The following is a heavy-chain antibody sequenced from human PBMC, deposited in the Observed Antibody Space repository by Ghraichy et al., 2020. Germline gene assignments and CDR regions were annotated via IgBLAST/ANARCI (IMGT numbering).Heavy chain of an antibody. Sequence: SQTLSLTCTVSGGSISGYNNYWGWVRPPPGKGLEWIGAIYYRGNTYYTPSLQSRVTMSVDTSRNQFFLNLTSVTAADTAVYFCARRPRMSPVTTKDWGQGTLVTVSS. CDR2: IYYRGNT. J-gene: IGHJ4*02. V-gene: IGHV4-39*01. D-gene: IGHD4-17*01. CDR3: ARRPRMSPVTTKD. CDR1: GGSISGYNNY.